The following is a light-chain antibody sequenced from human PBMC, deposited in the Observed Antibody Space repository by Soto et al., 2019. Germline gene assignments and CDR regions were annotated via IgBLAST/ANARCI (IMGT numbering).Light chain of an antibody. V-gene: IGKV3-20*01. CDR3: QQYGTSPFT. CDR1: QTVSSD. J-gene: IGKJ5*01. Sequence: ENVLTQSPGTLSLSPGERATLSCRASQTVSSDLTWYQQRPGQAPSLLIYGASNRATGIPDRFSGSGSGTDFTLTISRLEPEDFALYYCQQYGTSPFTFGQGTRLEIK. CDR2: GAS.